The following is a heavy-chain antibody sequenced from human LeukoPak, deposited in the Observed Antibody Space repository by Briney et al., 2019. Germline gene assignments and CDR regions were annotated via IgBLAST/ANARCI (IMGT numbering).Heavy chain of an antibody. CDR3: ASISREYQLLQPSAFGI. CDR2: IIPIFGTA. J-gene: IGHJ3*02. CDR1: GGTFSSYA. D-gene: IGHD2-2*01. Sequence: ASVKVSCKASGGTFSSYAISWVRQAPGQGLEWMGGIIPIFGTANYAQKFQGRVTITTDESTSTAYMELSSLRSEDTAVYYCASISREYQLLQPSAFGIWGQGTMVTVSS. V-gene: IGHV1-69*05.